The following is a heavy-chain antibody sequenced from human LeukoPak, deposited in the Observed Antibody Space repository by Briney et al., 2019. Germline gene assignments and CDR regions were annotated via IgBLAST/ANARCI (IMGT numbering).Heavy chain of an antibody. Sequence: ASVKVSCKASGYTFTASYLHWVRQAPGQGLEWMGMVNPTSGRTNYAQKFRGRVTMTRDTSTSTVYMELSSLRSEDTAVYYCVRVVVADTVHYSDYWGQGTLVTVSS. J-gene: IGHJ4*02. D-gene: IGHD2-15*01. CDR3: VRVVVADTVHYSDY. V-gene: IGHV1-46*01. CDR1: GYTFTASY. CDR2: VNPTSGRT.